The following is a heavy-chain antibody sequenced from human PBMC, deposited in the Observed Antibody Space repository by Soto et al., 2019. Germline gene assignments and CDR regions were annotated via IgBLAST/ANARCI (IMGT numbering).Heavy chain of an antibody. CDR3: ARDYFGSGSYYTKGNWFDP. CDR2: IYYSGNT. J-gene: IGHJ5*02. CDR1: GAPISSGGYY. Sequence: SETLSLTCTVSGAPISSGGYYWSWIRQHPGKGLEWIGYIYYSGNTYYNPSLKSRVLISIDTSKNQFSLRLSSVTAADTAVYYCARDYFGSGSYYTKGNWFDPWGQGALVTVSS. D-gene: IGHD3-10*01. V-gene: IGHV4-31*03.